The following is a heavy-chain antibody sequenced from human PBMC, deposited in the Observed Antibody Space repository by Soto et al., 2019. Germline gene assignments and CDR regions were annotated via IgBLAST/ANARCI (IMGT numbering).Heavy chain of an antibody. V-gene: IGHV3-7*03. D-gene: IGHD3-3*01. CDR3: ARESLEWLFHYYYYYGMDV. CDR2: IKQDGSEK. J-gene: IGHJ6*02. CDR1: GFTFSSYW. Sequence: GSLRLSCAASGFTFSSYWMSWVRQAPGKGLEWVANIKQDGSEKYYVDSVKGRFTISRDNAKNSLYLQMKSLRAEDTAVYYCARESLEWLFHYYYYYGMDVWGQGTTVTVSS.